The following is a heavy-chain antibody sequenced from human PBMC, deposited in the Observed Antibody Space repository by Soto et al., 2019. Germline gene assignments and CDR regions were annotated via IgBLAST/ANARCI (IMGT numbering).Heavy chain of an antibody. CDR1: GFTFSSFT. Sequence: EVQLVESGGGLVQPGGSLRLSCSASGFTFSSFTMNWVRQAPGKGLEWVSYVSTSSSTIYYTDSVEGRFTISRDNAKNSLYLQMNSLRAEDTAVYYCARDTAMYTSRDIDVWGKGTTVTVSS. CDR2: VSTSSSTI. D-gene: IGHD6-13*01. J-gene: IGHJ6*03. CDR3: ARDTAMYTSRDIDV. V-gene: IGHV3-48*01.